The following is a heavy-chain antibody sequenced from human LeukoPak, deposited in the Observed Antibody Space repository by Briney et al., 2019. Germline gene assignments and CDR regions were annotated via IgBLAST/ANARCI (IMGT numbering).Heavy chain of an antibody. CDR3: AKDLWFGELFAPTFYYYYGMDV. J-gene: IGHJ6*02. CDR1: GFTFSSYT. Sequence: GGSLRLSCAASGFTFSSYTMSWVRQAPGKGLEWVSANSGSGGSTYYADSVKGRFTISRDNSKDTLYLQMNSLRAEDTAVYYCAKDLWFGELFAPTFYYYYGMDVWGQGTTVTVPS. V-gene: IGHV3-23*01. CDR2: NSGSGGST. D-gene: IGHD3-10*01.